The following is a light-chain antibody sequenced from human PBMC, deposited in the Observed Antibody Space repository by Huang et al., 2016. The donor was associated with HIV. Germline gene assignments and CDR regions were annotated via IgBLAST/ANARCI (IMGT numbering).Light chain of an antibody. CDR1: QDISSY. CDR2: AAS. CDR3: LQRNSYPGT. V-gene: IGKV1-9*01. Sequence: IQLTQSPSSLSASVGDRVTITCRASQDISSYLAWYQQRPGKAPKLLIYAASTLESGVPSRFSGSGSGSDFTLTINNLQPEDFATYYCLQRNSYPGTFGPGTNVDV. J-gene: IGKJ3*01.